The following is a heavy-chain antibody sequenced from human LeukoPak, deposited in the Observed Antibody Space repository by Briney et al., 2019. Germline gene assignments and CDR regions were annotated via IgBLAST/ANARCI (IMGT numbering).Heavy chain of an antibody. Sequence: PSETLSLTCTVSGGSISSYYWNWIRQPPGKGLEWIGYVYYSGSINYNPSLKSRVTISLDTSKNQFSLELSSVTAADTAVYYCAREGGFCRPLYYSGQGTLVTVSS. CDR3: AREGGFCRPLYY. CDR1: GGSISSYY. V-gene: IGHV4-59*01. D-gene: IGHD3-3*01. J-gene: IGHJ4*02. CDR2: VYYSGSI.